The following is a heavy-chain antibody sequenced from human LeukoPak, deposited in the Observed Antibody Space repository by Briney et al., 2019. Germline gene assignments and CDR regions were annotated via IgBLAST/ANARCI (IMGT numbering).Heavy chain of an antibody. CDR1: GDSISSSTYY. CDR3: ARRRYYDSTGYLD. CDR2: IYYRGST. V-gene: IGHV4-39*01. D-gene: IGHD3-22*01. J-gene: IGHJ1*01. Sequence: PSETLSLTCTISGDSISSSTYYWGWIRQPPGKGLEWIGDIYYRGSTYYSPSLKSRVSISIDTSNDQFSLTLNSVTAADTALYFCARRRYYDSTGYLDWGQGTLVTVSS.